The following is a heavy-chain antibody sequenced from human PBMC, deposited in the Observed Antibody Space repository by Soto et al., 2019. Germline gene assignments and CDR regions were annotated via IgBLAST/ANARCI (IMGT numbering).Heavy chain of an antibody. D-gene: IGHD6-13*01. CDR3: ARARAAAGLYYYYYMDV. J-gene: IGHJ6*03. CDR2: IYYSGST. Sequence: PSETLSLTCTVSGGSISSYYWSWIRQPPGKGLEWIGYIYYSGSTNYNPSLKSRVTISVDTSKNQFSLKLSSVTAADTAVYYCARARAAAGLYYYYYMDVWGKGTTVTVSS. CDR1: GGSISSYY. V-gene: IGHV4-59*01.